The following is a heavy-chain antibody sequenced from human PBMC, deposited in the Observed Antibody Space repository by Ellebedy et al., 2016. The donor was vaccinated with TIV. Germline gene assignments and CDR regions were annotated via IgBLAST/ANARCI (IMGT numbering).Heavy chain of an antibody. CDR1: GGSISNSDYY. V-gene: IGHV4-39*07. CDR2: IYYSGSA. CDR3: ARDPALPRGRFDT. Sequence: MPSETLSLTCTVSGGSISNSDYYWNWIRQPPGKGLEWIGSIYYSGSAYYNPSLKSRVTASVDTSKNQFSLNLSSVPAADTAVYYCARDPALPRGRFDTWGQGTLVTVSS. J-gene: IGHJ5*02.